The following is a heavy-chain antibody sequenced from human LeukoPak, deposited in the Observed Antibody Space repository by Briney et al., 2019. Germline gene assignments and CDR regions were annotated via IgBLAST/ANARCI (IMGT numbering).Heavy chain of an antibody. D-gene: IGHD6-6*01. V-gene: IGHV3-43D*03. J-gene: IGHJ4*02. CDR3: AKDMFPEYSSPDY. CDR2: ISWDGGST. CDR1: GFTFDDYA. Sequence: GGSLRLSCAASGFTFDDYAMHWVRQAPGKGLEWVSLISWDGGSTYYADSVKGRFTISRDNSKNSLYLQMNSLRAEDTALYYCAKDMFPEYSSPDYWGQGTLVTVSS.